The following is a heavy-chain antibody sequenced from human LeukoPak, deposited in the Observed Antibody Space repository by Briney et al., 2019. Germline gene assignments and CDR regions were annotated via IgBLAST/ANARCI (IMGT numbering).Heavy chain of an antibody. Sequence: SVKVSSKASGGTFSIYTISWVRQAPGQGLEWMGRIIPILGIANYAQKFQGRVTITADKSTSTAYMELSSLRSEDTAVYYCARGVATSAFDYWGQGTLVTVSS. CDR3: ARGVATSAFDY. V-gene: IGHV1-69*02. D-gene: IGHD5-24*01. CDR1: GGTFSIYT. CDR2: IIPILGIA. J-gene: IGHJ4*02.